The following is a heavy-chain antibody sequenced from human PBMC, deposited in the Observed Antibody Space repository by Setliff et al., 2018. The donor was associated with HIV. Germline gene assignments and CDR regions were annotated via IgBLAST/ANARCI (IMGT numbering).Heavy chain of an antibody. V-gene: IGHV1-8*02. CDR3: ARLTGRYRNSPVGAFDI. J-gene: IGHJ3*02. CDR2: MNPNSGNT. D-gene: IGHD3-16*02. Sequence: ASVKVSCKASGYTFTSYDINWVRQATGQGLEWMGWMNPNSGNTGYAQKFQGRVAMTRNTSISTAYMELSSLRSDDTAVYYCARLTGRYRNSPVGAFDIWGQGTMVTVSS. CDR1: GYTFTSYD.